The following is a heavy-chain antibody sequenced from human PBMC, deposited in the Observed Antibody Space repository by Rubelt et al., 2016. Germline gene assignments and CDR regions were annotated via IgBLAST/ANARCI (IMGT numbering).Heavy chain of an antibody. CDR2: INHSGST. D-gene: IGHD3-3*01. CDR1: GGSFSGYY. J-gene: IGHJ4*02. Sequence: QVQLQQWGAGLLKPSETLSLTCAVYGGSFSGYYWSWIRQPPGKGLEWIGEINHSGSTNYNPSLKSRVTFSVDTSKNQFSLKLSSVTAADTAVYYCARVVYDFWSGYCFDYWGQGTLVTVSS. CDR3: ARVVYDFWSGYCFDY. V-gene: IGHV4-34*01.